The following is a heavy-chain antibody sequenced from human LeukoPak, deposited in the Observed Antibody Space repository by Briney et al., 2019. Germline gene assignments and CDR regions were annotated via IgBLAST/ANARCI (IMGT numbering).Heavy chain of an antibody. CDR3: ARTRTYSYGLENYYYYYYMDV. CDR1: GGSISSYY. Sequence: SETLSLTCTVSGGSISSYYWSWIRQPPGKGLEWIGYIYYSGSTNYNPSLKSRVTISVDTSKNQFSLKLSSVTAADTAVYYCARTRTYSYGLENYYYYYYMDVWGKGTTVTVSS. D-gene: IGHD5-18*01. V-gene: IGHV4-59*01. CDR2: IYYSGST. J-gene: IGHJ6*03.